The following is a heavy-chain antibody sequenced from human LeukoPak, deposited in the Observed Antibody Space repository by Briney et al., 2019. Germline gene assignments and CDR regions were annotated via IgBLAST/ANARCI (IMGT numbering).Heavy chain of an antibody. J-gene: IGHJ5*02. CDR3: ARVNQGEWFDP. Sequence: GASVKVSCKASGYTFTAYYIHWVRQAPGQGLEWMGWINPNSGDTYYLQKFRGRVTMTRASPISTAYMEVTSLTSDDTAMYYCARVNQGEWFDPWGQGTLVTVSS. CDR1: GYTFTAYY. V-gene: IGHV1-2*02. CDR2: INPNSGDT. D-gene: IGHD3-10*01.